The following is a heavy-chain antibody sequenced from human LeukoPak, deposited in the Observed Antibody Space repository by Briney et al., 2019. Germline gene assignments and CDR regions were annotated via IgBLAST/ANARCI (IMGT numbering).Heavy chain of an antibody. CDR3: AKDRVSRLEYQLSLEFDY. V-gene: IGHV3-11*01. CDR2: ISSSGSGGST. D-gene: IGHD2-2*01. Sequence: GGSLRLSCAASGFTFSDYYMSWIRQAPGKGLEWVSYISSSGSGGSTYYADSVKGRFTISRDNSKNTLYLQMNSLRAEDTAVYYCAKDRVSRLEYQLSLEFDYWGQGTLVTVSS. CDR1: GFTFSDYY. J-gene: IGHJ4*02.